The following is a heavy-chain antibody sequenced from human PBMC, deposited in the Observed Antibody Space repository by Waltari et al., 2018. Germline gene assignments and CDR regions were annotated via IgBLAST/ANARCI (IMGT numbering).Heavy chain of an antibody. CDR3: ARGVVVVAAWFDP. CDR1: GGSISSHY. Sequence: QVQLQESGPGLVKPSETLSLTCTVSGGSISSHYWSWIRQPPGKGLEWIGYIYYSGSTNYNPSLKSRVTRSVDTSKNQFSLKLSSVTAADTAVYYCARGVVVVAAWFDPWGQGTLVTVSS. V-gene: IGHV4-59*11. D-gene: IGHD2-15*01. J-gene: IGHJ5*02. CDR2: IYYSGST.